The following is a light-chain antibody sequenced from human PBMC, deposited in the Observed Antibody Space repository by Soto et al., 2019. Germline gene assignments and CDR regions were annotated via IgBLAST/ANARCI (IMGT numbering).Light chain of an antibody. J-gene: IGKJ4*01. CDR1: QSVLYSSNNKNY. CDR3: QQYYSTPQT. V-gene: IGKV4-1*01. CDR2: CAS. Sequence: DIVMTQSPDSLAVFLGERATINCKSSQSVLYSSNNKNYLAWYQQKPGQPPKLLIYCASTRESGVPDRFSGSGSGTDFTLTISSLQAEDVAVYYCQQYYSTPQTFGGGTKVEIK.